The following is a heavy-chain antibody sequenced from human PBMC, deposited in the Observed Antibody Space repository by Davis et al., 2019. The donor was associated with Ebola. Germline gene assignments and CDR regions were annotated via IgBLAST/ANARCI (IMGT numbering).Heavy chain of an antibody. CDR1: GGTFSSYA. CDR2: IIPIFGTA. Sequence: SVKVSCKASGGTFSSYAISWVRQAPGQGLEWMGGIIPIFGTANYAQKFQGRVTITADESTSTAYMELSSLRSEDTAVYYCARERCWNYTQEDCWFDPWGQGTLVTVSS. V-gene: IGHV1-69*13. CDR3: ARERCWNYTQEDCWFDP. J-gene: IGHJ5*02. D-gene: IGHD1-7*01.